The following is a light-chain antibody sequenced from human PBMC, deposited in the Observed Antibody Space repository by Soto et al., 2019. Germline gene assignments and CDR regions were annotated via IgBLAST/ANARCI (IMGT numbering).Light chain of an antibody. CDR1: QSISSY. CDR3: QQSYSTPRA. CDR2: AAS. V-gene: IGKV1-39*01. J-gene: IGKJ1*01. Sequence: DIQRTQSPSSLSASVRDRVTITCRASQSISSYLNRYQQKPGKVPKLLIYAASSLQSGVPSRFSGSGSGTDFTLTISSLQPEDFATYYCQQSYSTPRAFGQGTKVDIK.